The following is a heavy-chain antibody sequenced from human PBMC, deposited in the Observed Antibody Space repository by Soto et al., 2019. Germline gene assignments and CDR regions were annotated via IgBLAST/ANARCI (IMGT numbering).Heavy chain of an antibody. J-gene: IGHJ3*02. CDR1: GFTFSSYA. CDR2: ISYDGSNK. Sequence: QVQLVESGGGVVQPGRSLRLSCAASGFTFSSYAMHWVRQAPGKGLEWVAVISYDGSNKYYADSVKGRFTISRDNSKNRLYLHMNCLSAEDTAVYYCARDGDCSGGSCYGGGGDAFDIWGQGTMVTVS. V-gene: IGHV3-30-3*01. D-gene: IGHD2-15*01. CDR3: ARDGDCSGGSCYGGGGDAFDI.